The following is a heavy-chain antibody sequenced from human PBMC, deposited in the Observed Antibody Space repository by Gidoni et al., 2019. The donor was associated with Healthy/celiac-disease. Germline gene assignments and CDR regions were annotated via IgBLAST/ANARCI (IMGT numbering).Heavy chain of an antibody. CDR3: AREGCSGGSCPFDY. CDR2: MNPKSGNT. J-gene: IGHJ4*02. V-gene: IGHV1-8*01. D-gene: IGHD2-15*01. Sequence: QVQLVQSGAEVKKPGASVKVSCTASGYTFTSYEINWVRQDTGQGLEWMGWMNPKSGNTGYAQKFQGRVTMTRNNSISTAYMELSSLRSEDTAVYYCAREGCSGGSCPFDYWGQGTLVTVSS. CDR1: GYTFTSYE.